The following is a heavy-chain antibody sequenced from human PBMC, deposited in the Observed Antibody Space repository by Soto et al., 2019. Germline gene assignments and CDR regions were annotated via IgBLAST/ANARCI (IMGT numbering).Heavy chain of an antibody. D-gene: IGHD3-16*02. V-gene: IGHV3-23*01. Sequence: GGSLRLSCAASGFTFSSYAMSWVRQAPGKGLEWVSAISGSGGSTYYADSVKGRFTISRDNSKNTLYLQMNSLRAEDTAVYYCLLSSLGHYDTRAFDIWGQGTMVTVSS. CDR2: ISGSGGST. CDR1: GFTFSSYA. J-gene: IGHJ3*02. CDR3: LLSSLGHYDTRAFDI.